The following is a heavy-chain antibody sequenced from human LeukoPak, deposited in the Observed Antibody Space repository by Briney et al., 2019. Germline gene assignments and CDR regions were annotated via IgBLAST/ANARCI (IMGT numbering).Heavy chain of an antibody. CDR3: ARDRLFDY. CDR1: GFIFSSYR. J-gene: IGHJ4*02. Sequence: GGSLRLSCVGSGFIFSSYRMNWVRQAPGKGLEWISYISSSSTTIYYADSVKGRFTISRDNAKNTLYLQMNSLRAEDTAVYYCARDRLFDYWGQGTLVTVSS. V-gene: IGHV3-48*01. CDR2: ISSSSTTI. D-gene: IGHD6-25*01.